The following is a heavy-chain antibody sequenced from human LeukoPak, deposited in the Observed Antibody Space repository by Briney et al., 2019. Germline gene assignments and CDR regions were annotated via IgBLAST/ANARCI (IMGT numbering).Heavy chain of an antibody. V-gene: IGHV3-30*18. D-gene: IGHD3-3*01. J-gene: IGHJ4*02. CDR1: GFTFSNYD. CDR2: ISYDGTNK. CDR3: AKENDFVY. Sequence: GGSLRLSCAASGFTFSNYDMHWVRQTPGKGLEWVAVISYDGTNKYYADSVKGRFTISRDNSKSTLYLQMNSLRAEDTAVYYCAKENDFVYWGQGTLVTVSS.